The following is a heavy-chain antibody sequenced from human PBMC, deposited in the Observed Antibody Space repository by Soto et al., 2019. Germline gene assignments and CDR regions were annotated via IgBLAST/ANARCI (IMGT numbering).Heavy chain of an antibody. CDR2: IYSGGST. D-gene: IGHD4-17*01. V-gene: IGHV3-53*01. CDR3: ARGSTVTTRDAFDI. J-gene: IGHJ3*02. CDR1: GFTVSSNY. Sequence: GGSLRLSCAASGFTVSSNYMSWVRQAPGKGLEWVSVIYSGGSTYYADSVKGRFTISRDNSKNTLYLQMNSLRAEDTAVYYCARGSTVTTRDAFDIWGQGTMVTVSS.